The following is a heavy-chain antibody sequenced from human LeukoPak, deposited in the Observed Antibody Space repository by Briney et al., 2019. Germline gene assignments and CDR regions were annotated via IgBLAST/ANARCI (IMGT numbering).Heavy chain of an antibody. Sequence: PSETLSLTCTVSGGSISSSSYYWGWIRQPRGKGLEWIGSMYSSGRTYYNPSLKSRVTISVDTSKNQFSLKLSSVTAADTAVYYCARSGSGYLRYYFDYWGQGTLVTVSS. V-gene: IGHV4-39*07. CDR3: ARSGSGYLRYYFDY. D-gene: IGHD5-12*01. CDR2: MYSSGRT. CDR1: GGSISSSSYY. J-gene: IGHJ4*02.